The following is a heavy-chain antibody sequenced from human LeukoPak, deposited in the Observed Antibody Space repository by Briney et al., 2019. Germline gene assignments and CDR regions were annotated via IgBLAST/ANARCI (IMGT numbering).Heavy chain of an antibody. Sequence: AASVKVSCKASGYNFAGYYIHWVRQAPGQGLEWMGWINPNSGGTNYAQKFRGRVTMTRDTSISTAYMELSRLRSDDTAVYYCASPRDKPTFHGRWLQYSTFDYWGQGTLVTVSS. V-gene: IGHV1-2*02. J-gene: IGHJ4*02. CDR1: GYNFAGYY. CDR3: ASPRDKPTFHGRWLQYSTFDY. CDR2: INPNSGGT. D-gene: IGHD5-24*01.